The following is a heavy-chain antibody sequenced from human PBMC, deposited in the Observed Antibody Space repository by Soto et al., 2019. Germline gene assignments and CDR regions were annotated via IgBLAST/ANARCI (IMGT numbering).Heavy chain of an antibody. CDR2: FDPEDGET. CDR3: ATNFIENWNNWFDP. V-gene: IGHV1-24*01. CDR1: GYTLTELS. Sequence: ASVKVSCKVSGYTLTELSMHWVRQAPGKGLEWMGGFDPEDGETIYAQKFQGRVTMTEDTSTDTAYMELSSLRSEDTAVYYCATNFIENWNNWFDPWGQGTLVTVSS. J-gene: IGHJ5*02. D-gene: IGHD1-1*01.